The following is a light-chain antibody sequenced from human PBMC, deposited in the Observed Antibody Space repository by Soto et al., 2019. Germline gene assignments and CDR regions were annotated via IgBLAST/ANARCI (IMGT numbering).Light chain of an antibody. V-gene: IGLV2-14*01. CDR3: SSYTSSSIPYV. CDR2: DVS. J-gene: IGLJ1*01. CDR1: NSDVGGYNF. Sequence: QSALTQPASVSGSPGQSITISCTGTNSDVGGYNFVSWYQQHPGKAPKLMIYDVSNRPSGVSNRFSGSKSGNTASLNISGXXXXXXXXXXCSSYTSSSIPYVFGIGTKVTV.